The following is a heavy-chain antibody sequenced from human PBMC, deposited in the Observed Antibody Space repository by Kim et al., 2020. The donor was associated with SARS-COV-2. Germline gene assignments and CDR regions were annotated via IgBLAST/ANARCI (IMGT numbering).Heavy chain of an antibody. J-gene: IGHJ6*02. CDR2: ISSSSSYI. D-gene: IGHD3-3*01. CDR1: GFTFSSYS. CDR3: ARDRRFLEWLFLYGMDV. Sequence: GGSLRLSCAASGFTFSSYSMNWVRQAPGKGLEWVSSISSSSSYIYYADSVKGRFTISRDNAKNSLYLQMNSLRAEDTAVYYCARDRRFLEWLFLYGMDVWGQGTTVTVSS. V-gene: IGHV3-21*01.